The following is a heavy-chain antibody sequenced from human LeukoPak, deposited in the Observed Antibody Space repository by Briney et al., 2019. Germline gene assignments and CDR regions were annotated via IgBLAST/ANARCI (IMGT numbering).Heavy chain of an antibody. V-gene: IGHV3-30*02. D-gene: IGHD3-22*01. Sequence: PGGSLRLSCVASGFTFSTYGMHWVRQAPGKGLEWVAFIRYDGSNKYYADSVKGRFTISRDNSKNTLYLQMNSLRAEDTAVYYCARAELRHYHDSSGPAAHYYFDYWGQGTLVTVSS. CDR3: ARAELRHYHDSSGPAAHYYFDY. CDR2: IRYDGSNK. J-gene: IGHJ4*02. CDR1: GFTFSTYG.